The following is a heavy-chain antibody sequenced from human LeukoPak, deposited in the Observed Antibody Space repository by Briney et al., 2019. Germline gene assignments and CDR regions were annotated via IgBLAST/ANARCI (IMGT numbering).Heavy chain of an antibody. CDR3: ARDRGYGYDNWFDP. Sequence: SETLSLTCTVSGGSISSYYWSWIRQPPGKGLEWIGYIYYSGSTNYNPSLKSRVTISVDTSKNQLSLKLSSVTAADTAVYYCARDRGYGYDNWFDPWGQGTLVTVSS. CDR1: GGSISSYY. V-gene: IGHV4-59*01. D-gene: IGHD5-18*01. J-gene: IGHJ5*02. CDR2: IYYSGST.